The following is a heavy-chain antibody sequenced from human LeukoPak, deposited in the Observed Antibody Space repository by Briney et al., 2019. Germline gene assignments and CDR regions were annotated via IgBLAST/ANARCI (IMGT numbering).Heavy chain of an antibody. D-gene: IGHD3-9*01. Sequence: PSETLSLTCTVSGGSVSSGSYYWSWIRQPPGKGLEWIGYIYYSGSAHYNPSLKSRVTISVDTSKNQFSLKLSSVTAADTAVYYCARDLLNYDILTGYYHDAFDIWGQGTMVTVSS. CDR3: ARDLLNYDILTGYYHDAFDI. V-gene: IGHV4-61*01. CDR2: IYYSGSA. J-gene: IGHJ3*02. CDR1: GGSVSSGSYY.